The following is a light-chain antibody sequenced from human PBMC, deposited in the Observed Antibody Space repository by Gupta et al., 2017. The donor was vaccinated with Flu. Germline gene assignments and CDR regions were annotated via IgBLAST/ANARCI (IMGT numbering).Light chain of an antibody. V-gene: IGKV1-39*01. CDR3: QQSYNTSFI. J-gene: IGKJ2*01. CDR1: RDIGRY. CDR2: DAS. Sequence: DIQMTQSPSSLSASVGDRVTITCRASRDIGRYLNWYQQKPGKVPKVVIYDASKLQSGVPSRFSGSGSATDYTLTISSLQPEDSATYYCQQSYNTSFIFGQGSKVEIK.